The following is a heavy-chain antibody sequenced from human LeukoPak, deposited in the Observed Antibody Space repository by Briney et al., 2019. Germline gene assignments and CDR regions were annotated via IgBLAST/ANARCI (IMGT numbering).Heavy chain of an antibody. CDR1: GGSFSGYY. CDR2: INHSGST. V-gene: IGHV4-34*01. Sequence: SETLSLTCAVYGGSFSGYYWSWIRQPPGKGLEWIGEINHSGSTNYNPSLKSRVTISVDTSKNQFSLKLRSVTAADSAVYYCARMLYSSGWFDSWGQGTLVTVCS. CDR3: ARMLYSSGWFDS. D-gene: IGHD6-25*01. J-gene: IGHJ5*01.